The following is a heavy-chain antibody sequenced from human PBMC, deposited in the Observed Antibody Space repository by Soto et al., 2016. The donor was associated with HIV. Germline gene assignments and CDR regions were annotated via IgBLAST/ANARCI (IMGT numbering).Heavy chain of an antibody. CDR3: ARGQVASFDY. Sequence: EVQLVESGGGLVKPGGSLRLSCAASGFTFSPETMNWVRQAPGKGLEWVSSISGSSSYIDFADSVKGRFTISRDNVKNTLDLQMNSLRVEDTAVYYCARGQVASFDYWGQGTVVTVSS. CDR2: ISGSSSYI. D-gene: IGHD5-12*01. CDR1: GFTFSPET. J-gene: IGHJ4*02. V-gene: IGHV3-21*01.